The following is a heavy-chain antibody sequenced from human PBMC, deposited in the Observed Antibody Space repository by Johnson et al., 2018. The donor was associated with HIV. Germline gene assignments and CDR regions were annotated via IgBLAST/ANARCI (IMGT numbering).Heavy chain of an antibody. J-gene: IGHJ3*02. CDR1: GFTFGDYA. V-gene: IGHV3-49*04. D-gene: IGHD2-2*01. CDR3: TRDLTPPGAIRVRDAFDI. CDR2: IRSKAYGGTT. Sequence: VQLVESGGGLVQPGRSLRLSCKSSGFTFGDYAMSWVRQAPGKGLEWVGFIRSKAYGGTTEYAASVRGRFTLPRDDSKGLAYLHMKSLKIEDTAVYHCTRDLTPPGAIRVRDAFDIWGQGTMVTVSS.